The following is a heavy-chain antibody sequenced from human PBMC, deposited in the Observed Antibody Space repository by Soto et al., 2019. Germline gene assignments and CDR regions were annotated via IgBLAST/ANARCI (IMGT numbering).Heavy chain of an antibody. CDR1: GYTFTSYG. V-gene: IGHV1-18*01. CDR2: VSAYNGNT. CDR3: ARPRISSSWLNFWFDP. Sequence: ASVKVSCKASGYTFTSYGISWVRQAPGQGLEWMGWVSAYNGNTNYAQKLQGRVTMTTDASTSTAYMELRSLRSDDTAVYYCARPRISSSWLNFWFDPWGQGTLVTVSS. D-gene: IGHD6-13*01. J-gene: IGHJ5*02.